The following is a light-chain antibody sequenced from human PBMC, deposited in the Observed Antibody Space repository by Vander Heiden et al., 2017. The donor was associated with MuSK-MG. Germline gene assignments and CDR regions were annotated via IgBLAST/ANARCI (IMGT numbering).Light chain of an antibody. Sequence: QSALTQPASVSGSPGQSITTSCTGTSSDVGSYDLVSWYQQHPNKAPKLIIDEVPKGGVSNRFSGSKSGNTASLTISGLQAEDEADYYCCSYAGSSTLVFGGGTKLTVL. CDR3: CSYAGSSTLV. CDR1: SSDVGSYDL. J-gene: IGLJ2*01. CDR2: EVP. V-gene: IGLV2-23*02.